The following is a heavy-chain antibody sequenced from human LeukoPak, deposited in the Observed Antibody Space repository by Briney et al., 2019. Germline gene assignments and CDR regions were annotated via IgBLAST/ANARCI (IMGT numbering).Heavy chain of an antibody. V-gene: IGHV5-51*01. CDR3: ARHAYYYGSGSYWGTSDYYYYMDV. CDR1: GYSFTNYW. Sequence: GESLKISCKGSGYSFTNYWIGWVRQMPGKGLEWMGIIYPGDSDTRYSPSFQGQVTISADKSISTAYLQWSSLKASDTAMYYCARHAYYYGSGSYWGTSDYYYYMDVWGKGTTVTVSS. J-gene: IGHJ6*03. CDR2: IYPGDSDT. D-gene: IGHD3-10*01.